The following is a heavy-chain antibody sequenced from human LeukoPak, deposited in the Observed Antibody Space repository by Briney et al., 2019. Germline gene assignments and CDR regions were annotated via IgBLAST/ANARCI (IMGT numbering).Heavy chain of an antibody. V-gene: IGHV4-30-4*01. J-gene: IGHJ6*02. D-gene: IGHD3-10*01. CDR2: SYYSGSA. CDR3: ARDPGSGSYLGIYYYYGMDV. CDR1: GGSISSGDYY. Sequence: PSETLSLTCTVSGGSISSGDYYWSWIRQPPGKGLEWIGYSYYSGSAYYNPSLKSRVTISVDTSKNQFSLKLSSVTAADTAVYYCARDPGSGSYLGIYYYYGMDVWGQGTTVTVSS.